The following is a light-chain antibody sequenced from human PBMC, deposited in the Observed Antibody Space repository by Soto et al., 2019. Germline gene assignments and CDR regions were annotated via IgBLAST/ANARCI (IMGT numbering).Light chain of an antibody. CDR3: QQYGRAPRT. CDR1: QGVSSSY. J-gene: IGKJ2*02. V-gene: IGKV3-20*01. CDR2: DAS. Sequence: EIVLTQSPGTLSLSPGERATLSCRASQGVSSSYLAWYQQKPGQAPRLLMSDASTRATGIPDRFSGSGSGTDFTLTINRLEPDDFAVYYCQQYGRAPRTFGQGTKLEIQ.